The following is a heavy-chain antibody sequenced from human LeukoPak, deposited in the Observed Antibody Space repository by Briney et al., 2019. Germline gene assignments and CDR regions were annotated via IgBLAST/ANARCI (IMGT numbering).Heavy chain of an antibody. CDR3: AGHSRDYDYVWGSYWAFDI. CDR2: ISAYNGNT. D-gene: IGHD3-16*01. CDR1: GYTFTSYG. Sequence: GASVKVPCKASGYTFTSYGISWVRQAPGQGLEWMGWISAYNGNTNYAQKLQGRVTMTTDTSTSTAYMELRSLRSDDTAVYYCAGHSRDYDYVWGSYWAFDIWGQGTVVTVSS. V-gene: IGHV1-18*01. J-gene: IGHJ3*02.